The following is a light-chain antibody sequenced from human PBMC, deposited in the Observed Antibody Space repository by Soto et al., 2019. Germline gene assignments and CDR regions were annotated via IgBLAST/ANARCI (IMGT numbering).Light chain of an antibody. CDR1: QSRTSSF. Sequence: EILLTQSPGTLSLSPGDRATLSCRASQSRTSSFLAWYQQKPGQTPRLLISGASIRATDIPDRFSGSGSGTDFTLTISRLEPEDFAVDFCQQYGRLPLSFGGGTKVEIK. CDR2: GAS. CDR3: QQYGRLPLS. J-gene: IGKJ4*01. V-gene: IGKV3-20*01.